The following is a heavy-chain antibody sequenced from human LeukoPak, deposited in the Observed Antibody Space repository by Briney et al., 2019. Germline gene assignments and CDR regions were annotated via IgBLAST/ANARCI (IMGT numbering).Heavy chain of an antibody. CDR2: ISYDGSNK. D-gene: IGHD1-26*01. J-gene: IGHJ6*02. CDR1: GFTFSSYA. CDR3: TRYPPPLYGMDV. Sequence: GGSLRLSCAASGFTFSSYAMHWVRQAPGKGLEWVAVISYDGSNKYYADSVKGRFTISRDNSKDTLYLQMNSLKTEDTAVYYCTRYPPPLYGMDVWGQGTTVTVSS. V-gene: IGHV3-30-3*01.